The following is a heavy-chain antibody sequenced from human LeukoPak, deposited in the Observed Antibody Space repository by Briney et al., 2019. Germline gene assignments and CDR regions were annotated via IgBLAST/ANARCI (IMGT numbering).Heavy chain of an antibody. CDR3: ARAGLYNWNYEGTAYFDY. D-gene: IGHD1-7*01. J-gene: IGHJ4*02. Sequence: GRSLRLSCAASGFLYEDYAMHWLRQAPGKALEWVSGINWNSGSIGYADSVKGRFTISRDNAKNSLYLQMNSLRAEDTALYYCARAGLYNWNYEGTAYFDYWGQGTLVTVSS. CDR2: INWNSGSI. V-gene: IGHV3-9*01. CDR1: GFLYEDYA.